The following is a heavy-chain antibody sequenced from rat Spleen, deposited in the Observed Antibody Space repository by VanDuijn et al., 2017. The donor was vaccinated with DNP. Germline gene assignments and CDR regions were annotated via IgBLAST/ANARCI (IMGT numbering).Heavy chain of an antibody. V-gene: IGHV5-25*01. J-gene: IGHJ4*01. CDR3: TTLITFMNG. CDR1: GFTFSDYY. Sequence: EVQLVESGGGLVSPGRSLKLSCAGSGFTFSDYYMAWVRQAPTKGLEWVATILTSGTKTYYPDSVKGRFTISRDNSKSSLYLQIDSLRSEDTATYYCTTLITFMNGWGQGTSVTVSS. CDR2: ILTSGTKT. D-gene: IGHD1-1*01.